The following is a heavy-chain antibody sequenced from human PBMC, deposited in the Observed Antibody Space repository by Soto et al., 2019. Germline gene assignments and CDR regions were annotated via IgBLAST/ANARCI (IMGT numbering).Heavy chain of an antibody. CDR3: AHSRNLITEDAQVGDFDY. V-gene: IGHV2-5*02. J-gene: IGHJ4*02. Sequence: QITLKESGPTLVKPTQTLTLTCSFSGFSLTTDGVGVGWVRQPPGEALEWLALIYWDDDERYSPSLKTRLTINKDPSKNQVVLIMTNMDPVDTGTYYCAHSRNLITEDAQVGDFDYWGQGTLVTVSS. CDR2: IYWDDDE. CDR1: GFSLTTDGVG. D-gene: IGHD3-10*01.